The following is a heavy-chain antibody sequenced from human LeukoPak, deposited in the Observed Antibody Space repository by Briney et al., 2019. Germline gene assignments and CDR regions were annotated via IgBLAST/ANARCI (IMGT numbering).Heavy chain of an antibody. J-gene: IGHJ4*02. CDR2: ISYSGST. CDR3: ARVDMATIFDY. CDR1: GGSISSANMY. V-gene: IGHV4-30-4*01. Sequence: SETLSLTCNVSGGSISSANMYWSWIRQPPGKGLEWIGYISYSGSTYYNASLKSRVTISFDTSNNRLSLKLTSMTAADTAIYFCARVDMATIFDYWGQGALVTVSS. D-gene: IGHD5-24*01.